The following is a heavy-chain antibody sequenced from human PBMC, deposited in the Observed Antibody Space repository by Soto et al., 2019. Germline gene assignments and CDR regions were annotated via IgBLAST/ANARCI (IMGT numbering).Heavy chain of an antibody. Sequence: QLQLQESGPGLVKPSETLSLTCTVSGGSISSSSYYWGWIRQPPGKGLEWIGSIYYSGSTYYNPSLKSRVTISVDTSKNQFSLKLSSVTAADTAVYYCARQLITMIAVVINPDAFDIWGQGTMVTVSS. CDR3: ARQLITMIAVVINPDAFDI. CDR1: GGSISSSSYY. V-gene: IGHV4-39*01. CDR2: IYYSGST. J-gene: IGHJ3*02. D-gene: IGHD3-22*01.